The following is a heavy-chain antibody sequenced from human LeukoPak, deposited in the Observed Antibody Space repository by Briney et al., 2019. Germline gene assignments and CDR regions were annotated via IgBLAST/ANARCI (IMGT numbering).Heavy chain of an antibody. J-gene: IGHJ4*02. CDR3: ARRFEDYVWGSYRDPFDY. D-gene: IGHD3-16*02. CDR2: IYYSGST. Sequence: SETPSLTCTVSGGSISSYYWSWIRQPPGKGLEWIGYIYYSGSTNYNPSLKSRVTISVDTSKNQFSLKLSSVTAADTAVYYCARRFEDYVWGSYRDPFDYWGQGTLVTVSS. CDR1: GGSISSYY. V-gene: IGHV4-59*08.